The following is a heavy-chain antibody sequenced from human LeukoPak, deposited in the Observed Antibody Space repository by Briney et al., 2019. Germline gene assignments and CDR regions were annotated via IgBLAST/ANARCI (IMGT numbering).Heavy chain of an antibody. V-gene: IGHV3-9*01. D-gene: IGHD3-3*01. CDR3: AKVPGGNDFWSGFDY. CDR1: GFTFDDYA. J-gene: IGHJ4*02. CDR2: ISWNSGSI. Sequence: GGSLRLSCAASGFTFDDYAMHWVRQAPGKGLEWVSGISWNSGSIGYADSVKGRLTISRDNAKNSLYLQMNSLRAEDTALYYCAKVPGGNDFWSGFDYWGQGTLVTVSS.